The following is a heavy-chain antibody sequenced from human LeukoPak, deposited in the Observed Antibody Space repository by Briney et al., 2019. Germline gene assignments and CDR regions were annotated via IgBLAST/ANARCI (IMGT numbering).Heavy chain of an antibody. J-gene: IGHJ4*02. D-gene: IGHD6-13*01. CDR1: GYTFTGYY. CDR2: INPNSGGT. CDR3: ARPKRLYIAPTHFDY. Sequence: ASVKVSCKASGYTFTGYYMHWVRQAPGQGLEWMGWINPNSGGTNYAQKFQGRVTMSRDTSISTAYMELSRLRSDDTAVYYCARPKRLYIAPTHFDYWGQGTLVTVSS. V-gene: IGHV1-2*02.